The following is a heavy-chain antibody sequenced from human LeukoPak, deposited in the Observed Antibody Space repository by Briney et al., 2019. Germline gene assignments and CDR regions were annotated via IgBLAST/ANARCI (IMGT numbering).Heavy chain of an antibody. CDR1: GYSISSGYY. CDR2: IYHRGSS. J-gene: IGHJ2*01. CDR3: AGSPAYWYFDR. Sequence: SETLSLTCTVSGYSISSGYYWGWIRQPPVKGLEWIGYIYHRGSSYYTPSLNSRVTMSMDTSKNQFSLKLTSVTAAYTAIYYCAGSPAYWYFDRQGRGTLVTVSS. V-gene: IGHV4-38-2*02. D-gene: IGHD2-2*01.